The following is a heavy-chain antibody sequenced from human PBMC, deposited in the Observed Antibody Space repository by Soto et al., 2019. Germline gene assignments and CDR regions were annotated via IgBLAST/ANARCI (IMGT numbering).Heavy chain of an antibody. V-gene: IGHV3-15*01. D-gene: IGHD1-26*01. J-gene: IGHJ4*02. CDR2: IKSKTDGGTT. CDR1: GFTFSNAW. CDR3: TTERSGSFERDY. Sequence: GGSLRLSCAASGFTFSNAWMSWVRQAPGKGLEWVGRIKSKTDGGTTDYAAPVKGRFTISRDDSKNTLYLQMNSLKTEDTAVYYCTTERSGSFERDYWGQGTLVTVSS.